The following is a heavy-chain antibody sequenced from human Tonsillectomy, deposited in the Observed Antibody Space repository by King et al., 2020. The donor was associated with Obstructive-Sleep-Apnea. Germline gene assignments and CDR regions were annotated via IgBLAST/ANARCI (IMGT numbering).Heavy chain of an antibody. CDR3: AKAPSVATGLGYYFNYYGMDV. V-gene: IGHV3-33*06. D-gene: IGHD5-12*01. Sequence: VQLVESGGGVVRPGTSLRLSCAASGFRLSGYAMHWVRQAPGKGLEWVAVIWYDGSKKYYADSVKGRFTISRDNAKNTLFLQISGLRAEDTAVYYCAKAPSVATGLGYYFNYYGMDVWGQGTTVIVSS. J-gene: IGHJ6*02. CDR1: GFRLSGYA. CDR2: IWYDGSKK.